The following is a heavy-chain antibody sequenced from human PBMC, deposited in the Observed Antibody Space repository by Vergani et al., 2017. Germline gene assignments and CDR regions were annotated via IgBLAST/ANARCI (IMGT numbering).Heavy chain of an antibody. D-gene: IGHD5-18*01. Sequence: QVQLVQSGGEVKKPGASVKVSCKASGYTFTKYAISWVRQAPGQGLEWMGWISTDDGDTNYAQKFQGRLTMNKDTSTNTAYMELRSLRSDDTAVYFCARDPSNSVGRNIYGDSWGQGTLVTVSS. J-gene: IGHJ4*02. CDR3: ARDPSNSVGRNIYGDS. V-gene: IGHV1-18*01. CDR2: ISTDDGDT. CDR1: GYTFTKYA.